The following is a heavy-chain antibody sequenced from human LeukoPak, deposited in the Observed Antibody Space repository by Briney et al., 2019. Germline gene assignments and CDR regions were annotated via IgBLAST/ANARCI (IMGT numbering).Heavy chain of an antibody. D-gene: IGHD4-11*01. CDR3: ASGADYSNYYFDY. CDR1: GGSISSYY. CDR2: IYYSGST. J-gene: IGHJ4*02. Sequence: PSETLSLTCTVSGGSISSYYWSWIRQPPGKGLEWIGYIYYSGSTNYNPSLKSRVTISVDTSKNQFSLKLRSVTAADTAVYYCASGADYSNYYFDYWGQGTLVTVSS. V-gene: IGHV4-59*01.